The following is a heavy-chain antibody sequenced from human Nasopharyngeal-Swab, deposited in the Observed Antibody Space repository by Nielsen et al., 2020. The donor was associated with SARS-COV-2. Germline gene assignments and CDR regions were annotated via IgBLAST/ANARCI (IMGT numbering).Heavy chain of an antibody. CDR1: GYSFTSYW. CDR2: IYPGDSDI. V-gene: IGHV5-51*01. J-gene: IGHJ4*02. D-gene: IGHD3-10*01. CDR3: ARRGAVELGENNFDY. Sequence: GGSLRLSCKGSGYSFTSYWIGWVRQMPGKGLEWMGIIYPGDSDIRYSPSFQGQVTISADKSISTAYLHWSSLKASDTAMYYCARRGAVELGENNFDYWGQGTLVTVSS.